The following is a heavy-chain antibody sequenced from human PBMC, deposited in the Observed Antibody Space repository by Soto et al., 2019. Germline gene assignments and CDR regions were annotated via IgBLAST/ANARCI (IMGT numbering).Heavy chain of an antibody. Sequence: ASVKVSCKASGYTFTSYGISWVRQAPGQGLEWIGWISAYNGNTNYAQKLQGRDTMTTDTSTSTAYMELGSLRFDDRAVYYCARDFGFSFSQRPSPMSSSWYPKGFDPGGQGTWVTVSS. CDR3: ARDFGFSFSQRPSPMSSSWYPKGFDP. D-gene: IGHD6-13*01. J-gene: IGHJ5*02. CDR2: ISAYNGNT. CDR1: GYTFTSYG. V-gene: IGHV1-18*01.